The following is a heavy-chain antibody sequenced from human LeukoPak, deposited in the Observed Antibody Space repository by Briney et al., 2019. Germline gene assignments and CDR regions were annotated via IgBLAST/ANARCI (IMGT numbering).Heavy chain of an antibody. D-gene: IGHD4-17*01. CDR3: AHRTTVTAFDY. CDR2: IFWDGDK. V-gene: IGHV2-5*02. Sequence: SGPTLVNPTQTLTLTCTFSGFSLTTSGVGVGWIRQPPGKALEWLALIFWDGDKRYSPSLKSRLTITKDTSKNQVVLTMTNMDPADTATYYCAHRTTVTAFDYWGQGTLVTVSS. CDR1: GFSLTTSGVG. J-gene: IGHJ4*02.